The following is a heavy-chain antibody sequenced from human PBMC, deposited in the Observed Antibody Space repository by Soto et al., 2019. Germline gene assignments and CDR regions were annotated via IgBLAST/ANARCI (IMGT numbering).Heavy chain of an antibody. CDR1: GFTFSSYG. V-gene: IGHV3-33*01. D-gene: IGHD3-10*01. CDR3: AREYVLLWFGEFRSLDV. CDR2: IWYDGSNK. Sequence: GGSLRLSCAASGFTFSSYGMHWVRQAPGKGLEWVAVIWYDGSNKYYADSVKGRFTISRDNSKSTLYLQMNSLRAEDTAVYYCAREYVLLWFGEFRSLDVWGQGTTVTVSS. J-gene: IGHJ6*02.